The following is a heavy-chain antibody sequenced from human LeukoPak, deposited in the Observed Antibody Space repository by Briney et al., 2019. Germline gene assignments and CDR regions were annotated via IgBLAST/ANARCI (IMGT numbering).Heavy chain of an antibody. CDR2: MNPNSGNT. J-gene: IGHJ6*02. CDR3: ARGAAIYYYYYGMDV. D-gene: IGHD6-25*01. CDR1: GYTFTSYD. Sequence: ASVKVSCKASGYTFTSYDINWVRQATRQGLEWMGWMNPNSGNTGYAQKFQGRVTMTRNTSISTAYMELSSLRSEDTAVYYCARGAAIYYYYYGMDVWGQGTTVTVSS. V-gene: IGHV1-8*01.